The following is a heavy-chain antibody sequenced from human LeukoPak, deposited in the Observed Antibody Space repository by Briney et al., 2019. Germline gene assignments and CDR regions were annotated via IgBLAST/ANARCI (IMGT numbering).Heavy chain of an antibody. J-gene: IGHJ4*02. D-gene: IGHD4-17*01. CDR2: ISSSSSYI. CDR3: AAGRSGYDYGDYYFDY. V-gene: IGHV3-21*01. Sequence: GGSLRLSCAASGFTFSSYSMNWVRQAPGKGLEWVSSISSSSSYIYYADSVKGRFTISRDNAKNSLYLQMNSLRAEDTAVYYCAAGRSGYDYGDYYFDYRGQGTLVTVSS. CDR1: GFTFSSYS.